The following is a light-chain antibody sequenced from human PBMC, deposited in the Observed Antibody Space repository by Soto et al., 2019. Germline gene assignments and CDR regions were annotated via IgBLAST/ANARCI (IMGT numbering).Light chain of an antibody. V-gene: IGLV2-14*01. Sequence: QSVLTQSASVSGSPGQSITISCTGTSSDVGGYNYVSWYQQHPGKAPKLIIYDVSNRPSGVSTRFSGSKSGNTASLTISGLQAEDEADYSCSSYTNTSSWVCGGGTKLTVL. J-gene: IGLJ3*02. CDR2: DVS. CDR3: SSYTNTSSWV. CDR1: SSDVGGYNY.